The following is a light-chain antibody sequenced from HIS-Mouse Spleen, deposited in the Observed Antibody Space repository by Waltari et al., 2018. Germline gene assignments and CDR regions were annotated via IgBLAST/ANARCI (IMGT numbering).Light chain of an antibody. CDR1: SSYVGGYNY. J-gene: IGLJ1*01. V-gene: IGLV2-11*01. Sequence: QSALTQPRSVSGSPGQSVTISCTGTSSYVGGYNYLSGYQQHPGKAPKLLIYDVSKRPSGVPDRFSGSKSGNTASLTISGLQAEDEADYYCCSYAGSYTYVFGTGTKVTVL. CDR2: DVS. CDR3: CSYAGSYTYV.